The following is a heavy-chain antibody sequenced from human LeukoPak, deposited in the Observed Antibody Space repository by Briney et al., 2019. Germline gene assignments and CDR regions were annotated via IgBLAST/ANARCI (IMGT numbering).Heavy chain of an antibody. CDR2: IYHSGST. CDR1: GGSISSSNW. J-gene: IGHJ4*02. V-gene: IGHV4-4*02. Sequence: SETLSLTCAVSGGSISSSNWWRWVRPPPGKGLEWIGEIYHSGSTNYNPSLKSRVTISVDKSKNQFSLKLSSVTAADTAVYYCALGVVTAGGLDYWGQGTLVTVSS. D-gene: IGHD2-21*02. CDR3: ALGVVTAGGLDY.